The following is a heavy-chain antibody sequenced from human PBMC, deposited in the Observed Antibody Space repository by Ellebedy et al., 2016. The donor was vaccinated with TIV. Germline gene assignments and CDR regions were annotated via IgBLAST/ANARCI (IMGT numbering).Heavy chain of an antibody. CDR2: IYSSGST. J-gene: IGHJ4*02. D-gene: IGHD1-26*01. CDR3: ARGIVTPFFDS. V-gene: IGHV4-30-4*07. Sequence: SQTLSLTCAVSGGSISSGGYSWSWIRQPPGKGLEWIGHIYSSGSTHYSPSLKSRVTMSTDTSKNQFSLKLSSVTAADTAVYYCARGIVTPFFDSWGQGTLVTVSS. CDR1: GGSISSGGYS.